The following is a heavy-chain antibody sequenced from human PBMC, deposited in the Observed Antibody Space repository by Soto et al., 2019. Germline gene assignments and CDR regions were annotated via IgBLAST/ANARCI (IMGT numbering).Heavy chain of an antibody. Sequence: GGSLRLSCTASGFNFGDYWMNWVRQAPGKGLEWVASIKYDGAEKTYVDSVKGRFTISRDNPKNSVYLQMASLRAEDTAVYYCARDGVAPGLYFDHWGQGTPVTVSS. CDR1: GFNFGDYW. CDR2: IKYDGAEK. V-gene: IGHV3-7*05. J-gene: IGHJ4*02. CDR3: ARDGVAPGLYFDH. D-gene: IGHD3-10*01.